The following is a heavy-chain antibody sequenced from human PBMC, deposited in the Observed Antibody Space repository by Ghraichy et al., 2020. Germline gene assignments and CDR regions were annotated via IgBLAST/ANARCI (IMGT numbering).Heavy chain of an antibody. D-gene: IGHD6-19*01. CDR2: ISYDGSNK. J-gene: IGHJ3*02. Sequence: GGSLRLSCAASGFTFSSYGMHWVRQAPGKGLEWVAVISYDGSNKYYADSVKGRFTISRDNSKNTLYLQMNSLRAEDTAVYYCAKANIAVADEGAHDAFDIWGQGTMVTVSS. CDR1: GFTFSSYG. CDR3: AKANIAVADEGAHDAFDI. V-gene: IGHV3-30*18.